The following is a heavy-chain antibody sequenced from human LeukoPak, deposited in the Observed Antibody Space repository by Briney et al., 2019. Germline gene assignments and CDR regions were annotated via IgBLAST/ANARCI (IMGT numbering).Heavy chain of an antibody. CDR3: AKVGWEYYFDY. CDR2: ISGSGGST. D-gene: IGHD1-26*01. CDR1: GFTFSNYW. J-gene: IGHJ4*02. V-gene: IGHV3-23*01. Sequence: GGSLRLSCAASGFTFSNYWMSWVRQAPGKGLEWVSAISGSGGSTYYADSVKGRFTISRDNSKNTLYLQMNSLRAEDTAVYYCAKVGWEYYFDYWGQGTLVTVSS.